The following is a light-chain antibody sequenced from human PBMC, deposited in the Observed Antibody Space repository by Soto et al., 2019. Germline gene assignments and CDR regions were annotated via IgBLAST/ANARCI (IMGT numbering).Light chain of an antibody. V-gene: IGKV3-15*01. CDR2: GAS. CDR1: QSVSRN. Sequence: EIVMTQSPATLSVSPGERATLSCRASQSVSRNLAWYQQRPGQAPRLLISGASTRATGIAARFSGSGSGTDFTLTISSLQSEDFAVYYCQQYNIWPPWTFGQGTKVDIK. J-gene: IGKJ1*01. CDR3: QQYNIWPPWT.